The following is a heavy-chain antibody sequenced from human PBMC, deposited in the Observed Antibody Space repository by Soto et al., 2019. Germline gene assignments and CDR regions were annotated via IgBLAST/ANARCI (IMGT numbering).Heavy chain of an antibody. J-gene: IGHJ6*02. CDR2: IYYSGST. CDR3: ARDFVRVGHGMDV. D-gene: IGHD2-15*01. CDR1: GGSISSGDYY. V-gene: IGHV4-30-4*01. Sequence: QVQLQESGPGLVKPSQTLSLTCTVSGGSISSGDYYWSWIRQPPGKGLEWIGYIYYSGSTYYNPSPKISVTISVDTSKNQFSLELPSVTAADTAVYYCARDFVRVGHGMDVWGQGTTVTVSS.